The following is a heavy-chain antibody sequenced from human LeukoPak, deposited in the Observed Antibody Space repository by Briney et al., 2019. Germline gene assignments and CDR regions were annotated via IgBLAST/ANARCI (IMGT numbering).Heavy chain of an antibody. CDR3: ARWSHDSSGYYWISS. D-gene: IGHD3-22*01. Sequence: GESLRLSCATSGFTFDSHWMTWVCQAPGKGLQWVASIRQDGNVKYYVDSVQGRFTISRDNAMNSLYLQMNSLRAEDTAVYYCARWSHDSSGYYWISSWGQGTLVTVSS. J-gene: IGHJ5*02. V-gene: IGHV3-7*01. CDR1: GFTFDSHW. CDR2: IRQDGNVK.